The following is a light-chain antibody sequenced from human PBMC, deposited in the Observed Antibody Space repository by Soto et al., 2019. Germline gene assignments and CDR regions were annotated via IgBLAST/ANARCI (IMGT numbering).Light chain of an antibody. Sequence: EIVMTQSPATLSVSPGERATLSCRASQSVSSNLAWYQQKPGQAPRLLIYGASTRATGIPARFSGSGSGTEFTLTISGLQSEDFAVYYCQQYNNWPPRVTFGGGTKVEIK. V-gene: IGKV3-15*01. CDR1: QSVSSN. CDR2: GAS. J-gene: IGKJ4*01. CDR3: QQYNNWPPRVT.